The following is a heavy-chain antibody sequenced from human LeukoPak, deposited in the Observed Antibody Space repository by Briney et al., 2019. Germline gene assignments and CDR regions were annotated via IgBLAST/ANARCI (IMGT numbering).Heavy chain of an antibody. CDR2: IRYDGSEK. D-gene: IGHD1-1*01. J-gene: IGHJ4*02. CDR1: GFTFSNYG. Sequence: PGGSLRLSCTASGFTFSNYGMHWVRQAPGKGLEWVAFIRYDGSEKYYADSVKGRITISRDNSKNTLYVQMNSLRAEDTAVYYCAKGLERESRLDSWGQGTLVTVSS. V-gene: IGHV3-30*02. CDR3: AKGLERESRLDS.